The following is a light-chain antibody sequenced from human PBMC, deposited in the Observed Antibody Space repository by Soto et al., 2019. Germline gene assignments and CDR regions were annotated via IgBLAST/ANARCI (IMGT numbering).Light chain of an antibody. CDR1: SSNIGAGYN. CDR2: GNS. Sequence: QSVLTQPPSVSGAPGQRVTISCTGSSSNIGAGYNVHWCQQLPGTAPKLLIYGNSNRPSGVPDRFSGSKSGTSASLAITGLQAEDEADYYGQSYDSSLSGSVVFGGGTKLTVL. V-gene: IGLV1-40*01. CDR3: QSYDSSLSGSVV. J-gene: IGLJ2*01.